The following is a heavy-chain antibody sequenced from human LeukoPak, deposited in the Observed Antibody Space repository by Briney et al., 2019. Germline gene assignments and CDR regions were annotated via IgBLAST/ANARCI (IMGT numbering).Heavy chain of an antibody. J-gene: IGHJ2*01. CDR2: ISGGGGST. CDR3: AKEEVDYGDYWYFDL. D-gene: IGHD4-17*01. V-gene: IGHV3-23*01. Sequence: GGSLRLSCAATGFTFSTYAMSWVRQAPGKGLEWVSAISGGGGSTNYADSVKGRFTISRDNSKNTLYLQMNSLRAEDTAVYYCAKEEVDYGDYWYFDLWGRGTLVTVSS. CDR1: GFTFSTYA.